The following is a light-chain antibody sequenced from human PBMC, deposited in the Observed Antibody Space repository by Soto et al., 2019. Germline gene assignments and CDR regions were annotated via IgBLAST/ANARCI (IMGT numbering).Light chain of an antibody. Sequence: EIVLTQSPGTLSLSPGVRATLSCRASQSISSSYLAWYQHKPGQAPRLLIFGASSRATDIPDRFSGSGSGTDFTLTISRLEPEDFAVYYCQQFGSSSYTFGQGTKLEIK. J-gene: IGKJ2*01. CDR2: GAS. CDR3: QQFGSSSYT. CDR1: QSISSSY. V-gene: IGKV3-20*01.